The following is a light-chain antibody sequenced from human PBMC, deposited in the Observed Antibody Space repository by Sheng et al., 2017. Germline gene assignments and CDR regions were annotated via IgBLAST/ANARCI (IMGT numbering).Light chain of an antibody. Sequence: QSALTQPASVSGSPGQLITISCTGTSSDVGAFHFVSWYQQHPGTAPKVIIYEVSNRPSGVSNRFSGSKSGHTASLTISGLQAEDEADYYCSSYTRSGTYVFGTATKVTVL. V-gene: IGLV2-14*03. CDR3: SSYTRSGTYV. CDR2: EVS. CDR1: SSDVGAFHF. J-gene: IGLJ1*01.